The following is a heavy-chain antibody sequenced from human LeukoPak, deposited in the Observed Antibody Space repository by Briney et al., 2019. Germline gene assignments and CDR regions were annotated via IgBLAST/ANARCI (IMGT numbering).Heavy chain of an antibody. D-gene: IGHD3-22*01. V-gene: IGHV4-30-4*08. CDR2: IYYSGST. J-gene: IGHJ4*02. CDR1: GGSISSGDYY. Sequence: SETLSLTCTVSGGSISSGDYYWSWIRQPPGKGLEWIGYIYYSGSTYYNPSLKSRVTISVDTSKNQFSLKLSSVTAADTAVYYYASQRRSYDSSGYSRSYWGQGTLVTVSS. CDR3: ASQRRSYDSSGYSRSY.